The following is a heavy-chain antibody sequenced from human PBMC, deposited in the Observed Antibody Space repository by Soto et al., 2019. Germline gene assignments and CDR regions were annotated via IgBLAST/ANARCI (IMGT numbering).Heavy chain of an antibody. J-gene: IGHJ6*03. V-gene: IGHV4-59*08. Sequence: SETLSLTCTVSGGSISSYYWSWIRQPPGKGLEWIGYIYYSGSTNYNPSLKSRVSISVDTSKNQFSLKPSSVTAADTAVYYCARIPLVVRSYYYYYMDVWGQGTTVTVSS. CDR2: IYYSGST. CDR1: GGSISSYY. CDR3: ARIPLVVRSYYYYYMDV. D-gene: IGHD2-8*02.